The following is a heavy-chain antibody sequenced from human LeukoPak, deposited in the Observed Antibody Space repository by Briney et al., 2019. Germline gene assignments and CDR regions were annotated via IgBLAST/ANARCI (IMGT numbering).Heavy chain of an antibody. Sequence: GGSLRLSCAASGFTFSSYSMNWVRQAPGKGLEWVSVISAGGGITYYADSVKGRFTVSRDNSKNTLYLQLSSLRAEDTAVYYCAKVKGDRPNWFDPWGQGTLVTVSS. J-gene: IGHJ5*02. V-gene: IGHV3-23*01. CDR2: ISAGGGIT. CDR3: AKVKGDRPNWFDP. CDR1: GFTFSSYS. D-gene: IGHD2-15*01.